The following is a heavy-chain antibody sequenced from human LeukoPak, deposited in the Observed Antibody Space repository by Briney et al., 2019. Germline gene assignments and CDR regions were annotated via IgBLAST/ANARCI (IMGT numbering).Heavy chain of an antibody. CDR1: GGSIRSYS. Sequence: PSETLSLTCTVSGGSIRSYSWSWIRQPAGKGLEWIGLVYSNGNTNYNPSVKSRVTMSLDTSRNQFSLKLDSVTAEDTAVYLCARDTDENNWNSEPWFDPWGPGTLVIVSS. J-gene: IGHJ5*02. V-gene: IGHV4-4*07. D-gene: IGHD1-7*01. CDR3: ARDTDENNWNSEPWFDP. CDR2: VYSNGNT.